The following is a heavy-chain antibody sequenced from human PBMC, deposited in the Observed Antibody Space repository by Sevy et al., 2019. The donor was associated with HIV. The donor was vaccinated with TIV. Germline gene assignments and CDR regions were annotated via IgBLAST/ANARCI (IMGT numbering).Heavy chain of an antibody. CDR1: GFTFSGSA. D-gene: IGHD3-10*01. CDR2: IRSKANSYAT. J-gene: IGHJ6*02. CDR3: TTGFTYYYGSGSTHASNYYYYGMDV. Sequence: GGSLGLSCAASGFTFSGSAMHWVRQASGKGLEWVGRIRSKANSYATAYAASVKGRFTISRDDSKNTAYLQMNSLKTEDTAVYYCTTGFTYYYGSGSTHASNYYYYGMDVWGQGTTVTVSS. V-gene: IGHV3-73*01.